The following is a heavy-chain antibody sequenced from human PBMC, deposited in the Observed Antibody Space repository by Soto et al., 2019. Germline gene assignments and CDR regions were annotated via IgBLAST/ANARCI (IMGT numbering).Heavy chain of an antibody. CDR3: ARVRASSGYYSSFDY. Sequence: GGSLRLSCAASGFTFSSYWMHCVRQAPGKGLVWVSRINSDGSSTSYADSVKGRFTISRDNAKNTLYLQMNSLRAEDTAVYYCARVRASSGYYSSFDYWGQGTLVTVSS. CDR2: INSDGSST. D-gene: IGHD3-22*01. CDR1: GFTFSSYW. J-gene: IGHJ4*02. V-gene: IGHV3-74*01.